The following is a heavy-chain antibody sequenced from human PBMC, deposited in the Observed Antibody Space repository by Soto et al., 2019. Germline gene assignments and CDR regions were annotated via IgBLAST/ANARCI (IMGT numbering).Heavy chain of an antibody. J-gene: IGHJ4*02. V-gene: IGHV3-30-3*01. Sequence: QVQLVESGGGVVQPGRSLRLSCAASGFTFSSFAMHWVRQAPGKGLEWVSAISYDGSHKYYADSVKGRFTISRDNSKNTLYLQMNSLRPEDRAVYYCARDRRQQLVPLDYWGQGILVTVSS. D-gene: IGHD6-13*01. CDR3: ARDRRQQLVPLDY. CDR2: ISYDGSHK. CDR1: GFTFSSFA.